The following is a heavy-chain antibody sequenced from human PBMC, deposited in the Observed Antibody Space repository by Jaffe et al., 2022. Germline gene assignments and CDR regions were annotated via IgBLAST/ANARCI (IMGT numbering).Heavy chain of an antibody. CDR2: IRYDGSNK. V-gene: IGHV3-30*02. D-gene: IGHD4-17*01. Sequence: QVQLVESGGGVVQPGGSLRLSCAASGFTFSSYGMHWVRQAPGKGLEWVAFIRYDGSNKYYADSVKGRFTISRDNSKNTLYLQMNSLRAEDTAVYYCAKDRVVTTVTFAFDIWGQGTMVTVSS. CDR3: AKDRVVTTVTFAFDI. CDR1: GFTFSSYG. J-gene: IGHJ3*02.